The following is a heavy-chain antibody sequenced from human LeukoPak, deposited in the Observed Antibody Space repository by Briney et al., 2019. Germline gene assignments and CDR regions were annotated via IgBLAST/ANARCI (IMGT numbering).Heavy chain of an antibody. CDR2: IYYSGST. D-gene: IGHD5-12*01. J-gene: IGHJ4*02. V-gene: IGHV4-39*01. CDR1: GGSISSSSYY. CDR3: ARQTSGYDPRDFDY. Sequence: QTSETLSLTCTVSGGSISSSSYYWGWIRQPPGKGLEWIGSIYYSGSTYYNPSLKSRVTISVDTSKNQFSLKLSFVTAADTAVYYCARQTSGYDPRDFDYWGQGTLVTVSS.